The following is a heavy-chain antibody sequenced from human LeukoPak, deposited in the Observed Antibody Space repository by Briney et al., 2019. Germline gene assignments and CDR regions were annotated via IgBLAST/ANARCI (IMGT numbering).Heavy chain of an antibody. J-gene: IGHJ4*02. D-gene: IGHD3-16*02. CDR3: AKKPLGELSLQSDY. CDR1: GYTFTGYY. Sequence: ASVKVSCKASGYTFTGYYMHWVRQAPGQGLEWMGWINPNSGGTNYAQKFQGRVTMTTDTSTSTAYVELRSLRSDDTAVYYCAKKPLGELSLQSDYWGQGTLVTVSS. V-gene: IGHV1-2*02. CDR2: INPNSGGT.